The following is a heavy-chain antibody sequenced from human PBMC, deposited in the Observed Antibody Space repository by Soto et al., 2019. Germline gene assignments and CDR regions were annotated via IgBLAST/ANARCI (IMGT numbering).Heavy chain of an antibody. V-gene: IGHV1-2*04. CDR2: INPNSGGP. CDR3: ARGGIAVAGTYYYYGMDV. Sequence: ASVKVSCKASGYTFTGYYMHWVRQAPGQGLEWMGWINPNSGGPNYAQKFQGWVTMTRDTSISTAYMELSRLRSDDTAVYYCARGGIAVAGTYYYYGMDVWGQGTTVTVSS. J-gene: IGHJ6*02. D-gene: IGHD6-19*01. CDR1: GYTFTGYY.